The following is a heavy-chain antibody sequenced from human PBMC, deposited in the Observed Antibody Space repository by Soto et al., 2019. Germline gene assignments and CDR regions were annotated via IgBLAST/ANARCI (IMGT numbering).Heavy chain of an antibody. D-gene: IGHD6-13*01. CDR1: GGSISSGGYY. CDR3: ARDRAGALYFDY. V-gene: IGHV4-31*03. Sequence: QVQLQESGPGLVKPSQTLSLTCTVSGGSISSGGYYWSWIRQHPGKGLEWIGYIYYGGSTYYNPSLKSRVTISVDTSKNQFSLKLSSVTAADTAVYYCARDRAGALYFDYWGQGTLVTVSS. J-gene: IGHJ4*02. CDR2: IYYGGST.